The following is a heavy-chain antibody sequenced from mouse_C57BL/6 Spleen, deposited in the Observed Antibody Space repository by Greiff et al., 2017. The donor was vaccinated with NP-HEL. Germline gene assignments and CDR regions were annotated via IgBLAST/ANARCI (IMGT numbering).Heavy chain of an antibody. CDR1: GYTFTDYY. J-gene: IGHJ2*01. V-gene: IGHV1-76*01. Sequence: VQLQQSGAELVRPGASVKLSCKASGYTFTDYYINWVKQRPGQGLEWIARIYPGSGNTYYNEKFKGKATLTAEKSSSTAYMQLSSLTSEDAAVYCCAISNWDCLDYWGQGTTLTVSS. CDR3: AISNWDCLDY. D-gene: IGHD4-1*01. CDR2: IYPGSGNT.